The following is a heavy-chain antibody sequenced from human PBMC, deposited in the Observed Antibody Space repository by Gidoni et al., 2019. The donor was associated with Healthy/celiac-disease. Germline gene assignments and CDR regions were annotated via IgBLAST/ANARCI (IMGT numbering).Heavy chain of an antibody. V-gene: IGHV4-38-2*01. Sequence: QVQLQESGPGLVTPSEHLSLTCAVSGYSISSGSYWGWIRQPTGKGLEWIGSSYHSGRPSYNPSRKSRVTISVDTSKNQFARKLSSVTAADTAVYYCARGIAAASELDYWGQGTLVTVSS. CDR3: ARGIAAASELDY. J-gene: IGHJ4*02. CDR2: SYHSGRP. CDR1: GYSISSGSY. D-gene: IGHD6-13*01.